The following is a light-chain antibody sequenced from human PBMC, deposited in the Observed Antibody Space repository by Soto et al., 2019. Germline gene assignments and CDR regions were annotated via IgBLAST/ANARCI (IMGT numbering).Light chain of an antibody. V-gene: IGKV3-20*01. CDR1: QSLANSF. Sequence: EFVWTQSPGTLSLSPGERATLSCRASQSLANSFIAWYQQKPGQAPRLLIYDTSSRASGIPDRFSGSGSGTDFTLTISRLETEDFAVFYCQQHGTSAIIFGQGTRLDIK. CDR3: QQHGTSAII. CDR2: DTS. J-gene: IGKJ5*01.